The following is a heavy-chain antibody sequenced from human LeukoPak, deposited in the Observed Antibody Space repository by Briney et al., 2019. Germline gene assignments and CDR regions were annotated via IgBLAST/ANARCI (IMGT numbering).Heavy chain of an antibody. J-gene: IGHJ6*02. Sequence: PGGSLRLSCAASGFTVSSNYMSRVRQAPGKGLEWVSVIYSGGSTYYADSVKGRFTISRDNSKNTLYLQMNSLRAEDTAVYYCARRLGGPDRYYYYGMDVWGQGTTVTVSS. CDR1: GFTVSSNY. CDR3: ARRLGGPDRYYYYGMDV. D-gene: IGHD1-26*01. CDR2: IYSGGST. V-gene: IGHV3-53*01.